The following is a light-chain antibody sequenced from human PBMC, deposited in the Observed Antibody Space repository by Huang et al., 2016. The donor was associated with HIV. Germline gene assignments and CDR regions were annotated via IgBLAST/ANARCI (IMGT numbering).Light chain of an antibody. CDR1: KSVSSY. V-gene: IGKV3-11*01. CDR3: QQRSNWPMYT. Sequence: EIVLTQSPATLSLSPGERATLSCRASKSVSSYLAWYQQKPGQAPRLLIHDASNRATGIPARFSGSGSGTDFTLTISSLEPEDFAVYYCQQRSNWPMYTFGQGTKLEIK. CDR2: DAS. J-gene: IGKJ2*01.